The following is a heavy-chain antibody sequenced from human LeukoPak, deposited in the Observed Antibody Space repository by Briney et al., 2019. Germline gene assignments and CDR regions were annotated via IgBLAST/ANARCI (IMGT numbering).Heavy chain of an antibody. V-gene: IGHV4-31*02. J-gene: IGHJ1*01. CDR3: ARDHPQKVQH. Sequence: EWIGYIYYSASPYYNPSLKSRVTISVDTSKNQFSLKLSSVTAADTAVYYCARDHPQKVQHWGQGTLVTVSS. CDR2: IYYSASP.